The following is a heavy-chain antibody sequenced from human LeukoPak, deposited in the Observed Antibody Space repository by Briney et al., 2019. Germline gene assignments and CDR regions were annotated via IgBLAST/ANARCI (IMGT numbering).Heavy chain of an antibody. CDR2: INSDGSST. V-gene: IGHV3-74*01. CDR1: GFAFSSYW. Sequence: GGSLRLSCAASGFAFSSYWMHWVRQAPGKGLVWVSRINSDGSSTSYADSVKGRFTISRDNAKNTLYLQMNSLRAEDTAVYYCARDYDYYYYGMDVWGQGTTVTVSS. J-gene: IGHJ6*02. CDR3: ARDYDYYYYGMDV. D-gene: IGHD3-3*01.